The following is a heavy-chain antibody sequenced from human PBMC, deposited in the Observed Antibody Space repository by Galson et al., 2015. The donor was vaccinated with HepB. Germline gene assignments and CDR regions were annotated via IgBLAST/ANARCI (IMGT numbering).Heavy chain of an antibody. J-gene: IGHJ4*02. CDR1: GFTFSGSA. Sequence: SLRLSCAASGFTFSGSAMHWVRQASGKGLEWVGRIRSKANSYATAYAASVKGRFTISRDDSKNTAYLQMNSLKTEDTAVYYCTSRSTNDYGDEIDYWGQGTLVTVSS. D-gene: IGHD4-17*01. CDR3: TSRSTNDYGDEIDY. CDR2: IRSKANSYAT. V-gene: IGHV3-73*01.